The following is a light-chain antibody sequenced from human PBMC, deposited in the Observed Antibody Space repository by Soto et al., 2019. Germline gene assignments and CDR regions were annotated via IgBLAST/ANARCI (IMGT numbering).Light chain of an antibody. CDR2: RDN. V-gene: IGLV1-47*01. CDR3: AAWDDILSGWV. CDR1: SSNIGSNY. Sequence: QSVLTQPPSASGTPGQRVTISCSGRSSNIGSNYVHWYQHVPGTAPKLLIYRDNQRPSGVPDRFSGSKSGTSASLAISGLRSEDEADYYCAAWDDILSGWVFGGGTKLTVL. J-gene: IGLJ3*02.